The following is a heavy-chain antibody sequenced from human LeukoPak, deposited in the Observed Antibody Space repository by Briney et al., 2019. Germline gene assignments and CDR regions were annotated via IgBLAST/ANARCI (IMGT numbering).Heavy chain of an antibody. V-gene: IGHV3-21*01. J-gene: IGHJ4*02. CDR3: GRAFPPLRTSSAGDL. CDR1: GFTFSDYD. D-gene: IGHD3-16*01. Sequence: GGSPRLSCSASGFTFSDYDMNWVRQAPGKGLEWVSSISYLSSHVYYGDSVKGRFSISRDNAKNSLYLQMNSLGAEDTAIYYCGRAFPPLRTSSAGDLWGQGILVTVSS. CDR2: ISYLSSHV.